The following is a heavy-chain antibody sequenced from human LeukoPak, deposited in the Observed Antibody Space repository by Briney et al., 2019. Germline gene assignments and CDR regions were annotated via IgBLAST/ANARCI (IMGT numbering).Heavy chain of an antibody. V-gene: IGHV3-23*01. CDR2: ISGSGGST. J-gene: IGHJ4*02. CDR3: AKGIQLWLFYFDY. D-gene: IGHD5-18*01. Sequence: GASLRLSCAASGFTFSSYAMSWVRQAPGKGLEWVSAISGSGGSTYYADSVKGRFTISGDNSKNTLYLQMNSLRAEDTAVYYCAKGIQLWLFYFDYWGQGTLVTVSS. CDR1: GFTFSSYA.